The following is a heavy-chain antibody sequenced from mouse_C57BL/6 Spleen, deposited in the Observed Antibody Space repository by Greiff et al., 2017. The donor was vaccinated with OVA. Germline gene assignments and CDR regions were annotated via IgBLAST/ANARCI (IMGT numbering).Heavy chain of an antibody. V-gene: IGHV1-50*01. CDR2: IDPSDSYT. CDR1: GYTFTSYW. D-gene: IGHD1-1*01. CDR3: ARGDYGSSYYFDY. J-gene: IGHJ2*01. Sequence: QVQLQQPGAELVKPGASVKLSCKASGYTFTSYWMQWVKQRPGQGLEWIGEIDPSDSYTNYNQKFKGKATLTVDTASSTAYRQRSSLTAEDSAVYYCARGDYGSSYYFDYWGQGTTLTVSS.